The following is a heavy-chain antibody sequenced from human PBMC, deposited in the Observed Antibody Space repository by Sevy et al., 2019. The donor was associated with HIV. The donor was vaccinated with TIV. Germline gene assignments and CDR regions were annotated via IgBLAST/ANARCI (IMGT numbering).Heavy chain of an antibody. CDR2: ISSSSSTI. J-gene: IGHJ4*02. V-gene: IGHV3-48*02. CDR1: GFTFSSYS. CDR3: AREPGLWFGDQGFDY. Sequence: GGSLRLSCAASGFTFSSYSMNWVRQAPGKGLEWVSYISSSSSTIYYADSVKGRFTISRDNAKNSLYLQMNSLRDEDTAVYYCAREPGLWFGDQGFDYWGQRTLVTVSS. D-gene: IGHD3-10*01.